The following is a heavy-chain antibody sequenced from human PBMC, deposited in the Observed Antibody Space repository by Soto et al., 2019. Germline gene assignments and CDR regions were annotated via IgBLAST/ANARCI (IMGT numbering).Heavy chain of an antibody. CDR1: GYRFTRYW. CDR2: INPGDSDT. CDR3: ARQGLAVTLDY. J-gene: IGHJ4*02. V-gene: IGHV5-51*01. D-gene: IGHD4-17*01. Sequence: GYRFTRYWIGWMRQMPGKGLEWMAIINPGDSDTRYSSSFQGQVTISADKSISTAFLQWSSLKASDTAIYYCARQGLAVTLDYWGQGTPVTVSS.